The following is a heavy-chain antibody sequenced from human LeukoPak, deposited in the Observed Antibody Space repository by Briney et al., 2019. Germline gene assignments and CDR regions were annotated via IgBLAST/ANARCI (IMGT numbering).Heavy chain of an antibody. V-gene: IGHV4-39*02. CDR2: IHYSGKT. J-gene: IGHJ5*02. Sequence: SETLSLTCSVTGGSISRSSYYWGWIRQPPGEGLEWIGNIHYSGKTYYNPSLKSRVTISIDTSKNQFSLKLSSVTAADTAVFSCAKVGGLAVAGTDNWMDPWGQGTLVTVSS. D-gene: IGHD6-19*01. CDR1: GGSISRSSYY. CDR3: AKVGGLAVAGTDNWMDP.